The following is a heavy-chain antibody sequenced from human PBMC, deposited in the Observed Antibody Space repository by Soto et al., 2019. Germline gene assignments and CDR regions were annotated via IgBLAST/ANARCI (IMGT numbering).Heavy chain of an antibody. CDR1: GYIFSNYW. CDR2: IYPGDSDT. CDR3: AKQGAGYYYGMDV. J-gene: IGHJ6*02. Sequence: ESLKISCKGSGYIFSNYWIGWVRQMPGKGLEWMGIIYPGDSDTRYSPSFQGQVTISVDKSMSTAYLQWSSLKASDTATYYCAKQGAGYYYGMDVWGQGTTVTAP. D-gene: IGHD6-13*01. V-gene: IGHV5-51*01.